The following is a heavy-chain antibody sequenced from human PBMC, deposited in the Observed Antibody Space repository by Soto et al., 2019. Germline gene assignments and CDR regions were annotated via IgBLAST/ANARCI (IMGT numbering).Heavy chain of an antibody. D-gene: IGHD4-17*01. J-gene: IGHJ4*02. Sequence: PGGSLRLSCAASGFMFSAYAMLWVRQAPGKGLEWVAAISYDGTNKYYADSIKGRFTISRDNSANTLFLQVNSLRREDTATYFCAHAGDYDLLTFDHWGPGTLVTVSS. V-gene: IGHV3-30*04. CDR2: ISYDGTNK. CDR1: GFMFSAYA. CDR3: AHAGDYDLLTFDH.